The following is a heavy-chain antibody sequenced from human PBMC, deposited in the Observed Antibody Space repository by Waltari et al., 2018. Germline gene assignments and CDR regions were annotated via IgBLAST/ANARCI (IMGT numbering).Heavy chain of an antibody. CDR1: GGSFSGYY. CDR2: INHSGST. Sequence: QVQLQQWGAGLLKPSETLSLTCAVYGGSFSGYYWSWIRQPPGKGLEWIGEINHSGSTNYNPSLKRRVTISVDTSKNQFSLKLSSVTAADTAVYYCARGGGVVAAFSYFDYWGQGTLVTVSS. D-gene: IGHD2-15*01. CDR3: ARGGGVVAAFSYFDY. J-gene: IGHJ4*02. V-gene: IGHV4-34*01.